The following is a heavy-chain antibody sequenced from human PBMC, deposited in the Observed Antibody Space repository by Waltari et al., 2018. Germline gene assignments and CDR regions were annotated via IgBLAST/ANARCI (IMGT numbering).Heavy chain of an antibody. D-gene: IGHD6-19*01. Sequence: QITLKESGPTLVKPTQTLTLTCTFSGFSLTSTGVAVSWIRQPPGKALEWLALIHWDDDKWYSPSLRSRLTITKDTSRKQVVLTLTNMDPVDTATYYCAGGWFYFDYWGQGTLVTVSS. V-gene: IGHV2-5*02. CDR3: AGGWFYFDY. CDR2: IHWDDDK. CDR1: GFSLTSTGVA. J-gene: IGHJ4*02.